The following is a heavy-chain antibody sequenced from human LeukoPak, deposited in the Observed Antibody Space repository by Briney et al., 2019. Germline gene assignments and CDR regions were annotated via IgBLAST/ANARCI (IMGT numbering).Heavy chain of an antibody. Sequence: AASVKVSCKASGGTFSSYAISWVRQAPGQGLEWMGRIIPIFGTANYAQKFQGRVTITTDESTSTAYMELSSLRSEDTAVYYCAREGYYDFYCYMDAWGKGTTVTVSS. CDR2: IIPIFGTA. CDR3: AREGYYDFYCYMDA. V-gene: IGHV1-69*05. CDR1: GGTFSSYA. D-gene: IGHD3-3*01. J-gene: IGHJ6*03.